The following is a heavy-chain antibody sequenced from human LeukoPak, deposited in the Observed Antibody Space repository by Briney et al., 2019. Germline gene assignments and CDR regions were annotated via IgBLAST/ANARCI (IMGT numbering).Heavy chain of an antibody. CDR1: GFTFSTYW. Sequence: GGSLRLSCAASGFTFSTYWMTWVRQAPGKGLEWVANIKQDGSEKYYVDSVKGRFTISRDNAKNSLFLQMSSLRAEDTAVYYCARDSPAGGPDYWGQGTLATVSS. CDR3: ARDSPAGGPDY. CDR2: IKQDGSEK. V-gene: IGHV3-7*05. J-gene: IGHJ4*02. D-gene: IGHD1-26*01.